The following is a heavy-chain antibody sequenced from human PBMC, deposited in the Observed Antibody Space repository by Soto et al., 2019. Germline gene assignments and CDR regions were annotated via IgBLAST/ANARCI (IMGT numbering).Heavy chain of an antibody. D-gene: IGHD4-17*01. Sequence: EMQLLQSGGGLVQPGGSLRLSCAASGFTFSNYAMSWVRQAPGKGLVWVSAITGSGGSTFYADSVKGRFTISRDNSENTLLLQMNGLRVEDTAMYYCAKGWMATVTYSDYWGQGTLVTVSS. CDR2: ITGSGGST. CDR3: AKGWMATVTYSDY. J-gene: IGHJ4*02. CDR1: GFTFSNYA. V-gene: IGHV3-23*01.